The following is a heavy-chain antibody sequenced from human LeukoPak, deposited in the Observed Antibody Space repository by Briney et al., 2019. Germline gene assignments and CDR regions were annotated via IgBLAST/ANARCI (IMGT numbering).Heavy chain of an antibody. J-gene: IGHJ4*02. Sequence: PSETLSPTCTVSGGSISSYYWSSIRQPPGKGLEWIGYIYYSVSTNYKPSLKSRVTISVETSKSQFYLKLRSVTAADTAVYYCARVTGYMIEDYFDYWGQGTLVTVSS. V-gene: IGHV4-59*01. D-gene: IGHD3-22*01. CDR2: IYYSVST. CDR1: GGSISSYY. CDR3: ARVTGYMIEDYFDY.